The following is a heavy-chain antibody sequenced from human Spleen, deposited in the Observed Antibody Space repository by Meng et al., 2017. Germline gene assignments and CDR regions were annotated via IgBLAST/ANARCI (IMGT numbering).Heavy chain of an antibody. J-gene: IGHJ4*02. CDR2: MKHDGGET. CDR3: ARDYYDSSGYYRCYFDY. D-gene: IGHD3-22*01. Sequence: GESLKISCAASRFTFRRFWKSRVRQAPGKGLEWVGNMKHDGGETYCVDSVKGRFGISGDNAKNSLYLQMNSLRAEDTAVYYCARDYYDSSGYYRCYFDYWGQGTLVTVSS. CDR1: RFTFRRFW. V-gene: IGHV3-7*01.